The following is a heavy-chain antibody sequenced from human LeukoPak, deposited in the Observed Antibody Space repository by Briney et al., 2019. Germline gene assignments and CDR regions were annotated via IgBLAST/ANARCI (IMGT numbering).Heavy chain of an antibody. CDR2: INAGNGNT. J-gene: IGHJ6*02. CDR1: GYTFTSYA. Sequence: GASVKVSCKASGYTFTSYAMHWVRQAPGQRLDWMGWINAGNGNTKYSQKFQGRVTITRDTSASTAYMELSSLRSEDTAVYYCARVLAVAGSPGGYYYYGMDVWGQGTTVTVSS. V-gene: IGHV1-3*01. CDR3: ARVLAVAGSPGGYYYYGMDV. D-gene: IGHD6-19*01.